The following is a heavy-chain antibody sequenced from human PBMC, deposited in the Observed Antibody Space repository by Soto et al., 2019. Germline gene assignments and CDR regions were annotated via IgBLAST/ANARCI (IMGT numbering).Heavy chain of an antibody. CDR1: GVSIISGGYY. CDR3: ARGPHYCGGDCYRITPFDH. V-gene: IGHV4-31*03. Sequence: PSDPLSLPCTVSGVSIISGGYYWSWIRQHPGKGLEWIGYIYYSGSTYYNPSLKSRVTISVDTSKKQFSLNLSSVTAADTAVYYCARGPHYCGGDCYRITPFDHWGQGSLVTVSS. J-gene: IGHJ4*02. D-gene: IGHD2-21*02. CDR2: IYYSGST.